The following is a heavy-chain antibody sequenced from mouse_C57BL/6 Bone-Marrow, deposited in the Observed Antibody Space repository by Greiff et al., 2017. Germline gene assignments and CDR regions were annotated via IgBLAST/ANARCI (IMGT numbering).Heavy chain of an antibody. V-gene: IGHV1-64*01. CDR2: IHPNSGST. D-gene: IGHD4-1*01. Sequence: QVQLQQPGAELVKPGASVKLSCKASGYTFTSYWMHWVKQRPGQGLEWIGMIHPNSGSTNYNEKFKSKATLTVDKSSSTAYMQLSSLTSADSAVYYCARYRLGYAMDYWGQGTSVTVSS. CDR1: GYTFTSYW. CDR3: ARYRLGYAMDY. J-gene: IGHJ4*01.